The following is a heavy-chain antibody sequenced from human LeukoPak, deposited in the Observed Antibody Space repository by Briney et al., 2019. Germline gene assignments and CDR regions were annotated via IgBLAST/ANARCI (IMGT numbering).Heavy chain of an antibody. CDR2: ISAYNGNT. V-gene: IGHV1-18*01. CDR3: ARTNRGYDSSGYCVY. CDR1: GYTFTSYG. Sequence: GASVKVSCKASGYTFTSYGISWVRQAPGQGLEWMGWISAYNGNTNYAQKLQGRVTMTTDTSTSTAYMELRSLRSDDTAVYYCARTNRGYDSSGYCVYWGQGTLVTVSS. J-gene: IGHJ4*02. D-gene: IGHD3-22*01.